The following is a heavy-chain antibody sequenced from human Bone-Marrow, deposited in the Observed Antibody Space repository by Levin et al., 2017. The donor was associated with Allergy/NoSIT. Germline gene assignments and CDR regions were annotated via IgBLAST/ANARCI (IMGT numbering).Heavy chain of an antibody. V-gene: IGHV4-39*01. Sequence: PSETLSLTCIVSGISVRSPDYYWGWIRQPPGKGLEWIATIFYSGTDYYNPSLGRRVSISVDTSKDRVSLTLTSVTAADTAMYYCVRQPDNWKGRFSTGQNRFDSWGQGILVTVSS. D-gene: IGHD1-20*01. J-gene: IGHJ5*01. CDR1: GISVRSPDYY. CDR2: IFYSGTD. CDR3: VRQPDNWKGRFSTGQNRFDS.